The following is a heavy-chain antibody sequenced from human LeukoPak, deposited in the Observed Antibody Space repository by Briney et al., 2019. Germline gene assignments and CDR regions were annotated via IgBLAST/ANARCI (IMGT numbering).Heavy chain of an antibody. CDR3: ARVLSIADRPAVYYGMDV. CDR2: ISAYNGNT. CDR1: GYTFTSYG. V-gene: IGHV1-18*01. J-gene: IGHJ6*02. D-gene: IGHD6-6*01. Sequence: GASVKVSCKASGYTFTSYGISWVRQAPGQGLEWMGWISAYNGNTNYAQKLQGRVTMTTDTSTSTAYMELRSLRSDDTAVYYCARVLSIADRPAVYYGMDVWGQGTTVTVSS.